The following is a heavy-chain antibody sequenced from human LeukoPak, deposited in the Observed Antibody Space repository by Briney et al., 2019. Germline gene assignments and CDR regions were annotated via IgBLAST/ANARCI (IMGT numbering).Heavy chain of an antibody. CDR3: AKDLLYSSSSYSNGVDV. CDR1: GFTFSSYA. J-gene: IGHJ6*02. D-gene: IGHD6-13*01. V-gene: IGHV3-23*01. Sequence: GGSLRLSCAASGFTFSSYAMSWVRQAPGKGLEWFSPISGNGGSTYYADSVKGRFTISRDNSKNTLYLQMNGLRAEDTAVYYCAKDLLYSSSSYSNGVDVWGQGTTVTVSS. CDR2: ISGNGGST.